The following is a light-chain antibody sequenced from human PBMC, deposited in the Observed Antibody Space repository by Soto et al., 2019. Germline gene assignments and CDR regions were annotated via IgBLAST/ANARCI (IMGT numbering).Light chain of an antibody. J-gene: IGLJ1*01. CDR3: QTWGTGIRV. V-gene: IGLV4-69*01. CDR1: SGHSSYA. Sequence: QSVRTQSPSASASLGASVKLTCTLSSGHSSYAIAWHQQQPEKGPRYLMKLNSDGSHSKGDGIPDRFSGSSSGAERYLAISSLQSEDEADYYCQTWGTGIRVFGTGTKVTVL. CDR2: LNSDGSH.